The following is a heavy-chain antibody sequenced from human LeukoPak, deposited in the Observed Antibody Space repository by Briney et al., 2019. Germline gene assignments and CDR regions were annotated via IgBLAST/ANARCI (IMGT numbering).Heavy chain of an antibody. CDR1: GYAFTGYY. V-gene: IGHV1-2*02. CDR2: INPNSGGT. Sequence: SVTVSCKGSGYAFTGYYMHWVRQAPAQGIEWMECINPNSGGTNYAQKIQGTVTMARDTSICTAYMELSRLRSDDTAVYYCAKAPPRYYYMDVWGKGTTVTVSS. J-gene: IGHJ6*03. CDR3: AKAPPRYYYMDV.